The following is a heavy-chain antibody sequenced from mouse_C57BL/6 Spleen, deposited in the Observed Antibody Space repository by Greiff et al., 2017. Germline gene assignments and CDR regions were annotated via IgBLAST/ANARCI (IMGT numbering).Heavy chain of an antibody. CDR1: GYTFTSYG. J-gene: IGHJ4*01. Sequence: QVQLQQSGAELARPGASVKLSCKASGYTFTSYGISWVKQRTGQGLEWIGEIYPRSGNTYYNEKFKGKATLTADQSSSTAYLELRGLTTEYSAVYFCARSLHSSGYSSYYAMDYWGQGTSVTVSS. CDR2: IYPRSGNT. D-gene: IGHD3-2*02. V-gene: IGHV1-81*01. CDR3: ARSLHSSGYSSYYAMDY.